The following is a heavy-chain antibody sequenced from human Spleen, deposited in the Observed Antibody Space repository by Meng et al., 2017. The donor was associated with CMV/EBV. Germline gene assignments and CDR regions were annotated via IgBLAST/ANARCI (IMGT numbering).Heavy chain of an antibody. CDR1: GFTFSSYA. D-gene: IGHD1-14*01. Sequence: GESLKISCAAFGFTFSSYAMSWVRQAPGKGLEWVSAISGSGGSTYYADSVKGRFTISRDNSKNTLYLQMNSLRAEDTAVYYCAKGTGRLYYYYYGMDVWGQGTTVTVSS. V-gene: IGHV3-23*01. CDR2: ISGSGGST. J-gene: IGHJ6*02. CDR3: AKGTGRLYYYYYGMDV.